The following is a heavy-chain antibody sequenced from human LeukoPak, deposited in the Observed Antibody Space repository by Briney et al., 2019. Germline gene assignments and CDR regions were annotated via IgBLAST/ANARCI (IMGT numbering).Heavy chain of an antibody. CDR2: IYYSGST. CDR3: ARRSNLYSSGWYYYMDV. CDR1: GGSISSGDYY. D-gene: IGHD6-19*01. J-gene: IGHJ6*03. Sequence: PSETLSLTCTVSGGSISSGDYYWSWIRQPPGKGLEWSGYIYYSGSTYYNPSLKSRVTISVDTSKNQFSLKLSSVTAADTAVYYCARRSNLYSSGWYYYMDVWGKGTTVTVSS. V-gene: IGHV4-30-4*08.